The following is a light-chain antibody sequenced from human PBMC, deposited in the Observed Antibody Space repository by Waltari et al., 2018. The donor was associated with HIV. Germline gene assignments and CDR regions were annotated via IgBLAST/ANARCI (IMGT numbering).Light chain of an antibody. Sequence: QSVLTQPPSVSGAPGQRVIISCTGSSSNIGAGDGVHWYQQVPGRAPRLLIYDNTNRPSGVPGRFSGSKSGTSASLAISGLQAEDEADYYCQSYDSGRGGTLLFGGGTKLTVL. CDR3: QSYDSGRGGTLL. V-gene: IGLV1-40*01. CDR1: SSNIGAGDG. CDR2: DNT. J-gene: IGLJ2*01.